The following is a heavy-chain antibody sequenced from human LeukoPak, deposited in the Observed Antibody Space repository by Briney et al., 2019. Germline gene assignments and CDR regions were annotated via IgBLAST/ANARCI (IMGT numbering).Heavy chain of an antibody. Sequence: GGTLRLSCAASGFTFISYGMSWVRQAPGKGLEWVSAISGSGGSTYYADSVKGRFTISRDNSKNTLYLQMNSLRAEDTAVYYCAKDSGYYYDSSGYYDFDYWGQGTLVTVSS. V-gene: IGHV3-23*01. CDR1: GFTFISYG. CDR2: ISGSGGST. CDR3: AKDSGYYYDSSGYYDFDY. D-gene: IGHD3-22*01. J-gene: IGHJ4*02.